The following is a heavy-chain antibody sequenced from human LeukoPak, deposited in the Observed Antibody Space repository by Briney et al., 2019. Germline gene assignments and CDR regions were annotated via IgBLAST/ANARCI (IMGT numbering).Heavy chain of an antibody. CDR2: IKVDGSAR. D-gene: IGHD6-13*01. CDR3: GRGTSSSPNWFDP. V-gene: IGHV3-7*04. J-gene: IGHJ5*02. Sequence: PGGSLRLSCAASGFTFSSYWMSWVRQAPGKGLEWVANIKVDGSARYYVDSVKGRFTISRDNAKNSLYLEMNSLRAEDTAVYYCGRGTSSSPNWFDPWGRGTLVTVSS. CDR1: GFTFSSYW.